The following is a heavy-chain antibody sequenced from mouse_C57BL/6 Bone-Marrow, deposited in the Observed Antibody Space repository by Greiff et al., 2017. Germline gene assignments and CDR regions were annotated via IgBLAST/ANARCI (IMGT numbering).Heavy chain of an antibody. CDR1: GYAFSSSW. Sequence: QVQLQQSGPELVKPGASVKISCKASGYAFSSSWLNWVKQRPGKGLEWIGRIYPGDGDTNYNGKFKGKATLTADKSSSTAYMQLSSLTSEDSAVYFCARDTTVLDYWGQGTTLTVSS. J-gene: IGHJ2*01. CDR2: IYPGDGDT. CDR3: ARDTTVLDY. V-gene: IGHV1-82*01. D-gene: IGHD1-1*01.